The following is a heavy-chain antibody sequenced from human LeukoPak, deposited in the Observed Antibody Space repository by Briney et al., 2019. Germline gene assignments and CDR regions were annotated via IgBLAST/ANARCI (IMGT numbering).Heavy chain of an antibody. J-gene: IGHJ4*02. CDR2: IIPIFGTA. D-gene: IGHD6-19*01. Sequence: ASVKVSCKASGSTFSSYAISWVRQAPGQGLEWMGGIIPIFGTANYAQKFQGRVTITADKSTSTAYMELSSLRSEDTAVYYCARDVSKAGYSSGWYYDYWGQGTLVTVSS. CDR1: GSTFSSYA. CDR3: ARDVSKAGYSSGWYYDY. V-gene: IGHV1-69*06.